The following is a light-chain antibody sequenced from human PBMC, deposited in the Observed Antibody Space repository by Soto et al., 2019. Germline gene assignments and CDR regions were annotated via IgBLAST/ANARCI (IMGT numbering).Light chain of an antibody. J-gene: IGKJ1*01. CDR3: QQYNSYTWT. CDR1: QAITNN. CDR2: EES. V-gene: IGKV1-9*01. Sequence: DIHLTQSPSSLSASVGDRVTITCRASQAITNNLAWYQQKPGNPPRLLIYEESTLHSGVPSRFSGRKVGTQFILTIDSLQPEDFATYYCQQYNSYTWTFGQGTRWIS.